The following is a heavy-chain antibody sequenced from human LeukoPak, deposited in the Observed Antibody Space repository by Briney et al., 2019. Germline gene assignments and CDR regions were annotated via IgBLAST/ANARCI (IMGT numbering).Heavy chain of an antibody. V-gene: IGHV3-64*01. Sequence: GGSLRLSCAASGFTFSSYAMHWVRQAPGKGLEYVSAISSNGGSTYYANSVKGRFTISRDNSKNTLYLQMGSLRAEDMAVYYCARGHPDLLWFGELSVYFDYWGQGTLVTVSS. D-gene: IGHD3-10*01. CDR3: ARGHPDLLWFGELSVYFDY. CDR2: ISSNGGST. J-gene: IGHJ4*02. CDR1: GFTFSSYA.